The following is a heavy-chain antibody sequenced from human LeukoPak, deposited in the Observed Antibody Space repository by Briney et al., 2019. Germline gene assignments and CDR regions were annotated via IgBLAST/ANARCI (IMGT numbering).Heavy chain of an antibody. V-gene: IGHV4-59*01. CDR3: ARVQDFWSGYPDAFDI. CDR2: IYYSGST. CDR1: GGSISSYC. D-gene: IGHD3-3*01. Sequence: SETLSLTCTVSGGSISSYCWSWIRQPPGKGLEWIGYIYYSGSTNYNPSLKSRVTISVDTSKNQFSLKLSSVTAADTAVYYCARVQDFWSGYPDAFDIWGQGTMVTVSS. J-gene: IGHJ3*02.